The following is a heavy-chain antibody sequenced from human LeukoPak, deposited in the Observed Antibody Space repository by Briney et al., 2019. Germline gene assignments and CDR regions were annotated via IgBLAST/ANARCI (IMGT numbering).Heavy chain of an antibody. V-gene: IGHV3-23*01. Sequence: GGSLRLSCAASGFTFSSYAMSWVRQAPGKGLECISGFSGSGGSTYYADSVKGRFTISRDNSKNTLYLHMNSLRAEDTAIYYCARDNYSYRLDLWGQGTLVTVSS. CDR1: GFTFSSYA. CDR2: FSGSGGST. J-gene: IGHJ5*02. CDR3: ARDNYSYRLDL. D-gene: IGHD2-21*01.